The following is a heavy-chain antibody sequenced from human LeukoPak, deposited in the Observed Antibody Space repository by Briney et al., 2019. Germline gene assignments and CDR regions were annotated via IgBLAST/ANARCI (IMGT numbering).Heavy chain of an antibody. CDR1: GFNFGGFS. CDR2: MNEYGGDI. CDR3: AKEGRYSSSWQYYFDY. Sequence: PGGSLRLSCAASGFNFGGFSMSWVRQAPGKGLEWVTHMNEYGGDIFYVDSVKDRFTISRDNAKNLLYLQMNSLRAEDTAVYYCAKEGRYSSSWQYYFDYWGQGTLVTVSS. J-gene: IGHJ4*02. V-gene: IGHV3-7*03. D-gene: IGHD6-13*01.